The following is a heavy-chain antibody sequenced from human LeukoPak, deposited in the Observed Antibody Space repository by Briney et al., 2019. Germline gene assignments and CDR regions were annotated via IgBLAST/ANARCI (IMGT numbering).Heavy chain of an antibody. V-gene: IGHV4-31*03. Sequence: SETLSLTCTVSGGSISSGGYYWSWIRQHPGKGLEWIGYIYYSGSTYYNPSLKSRVTISVDTSKNQFSLKLGSVTAADTAVYYCAREERYYDSSGFFDYWGQGTLVTVSS. D-gene: IGHD3-22*01. CDR2: IYYSGST. CDR3: AREERYYDSSGFFDY. CDR1: GGSISSGGYY. J-gene: IGHJ4*02.